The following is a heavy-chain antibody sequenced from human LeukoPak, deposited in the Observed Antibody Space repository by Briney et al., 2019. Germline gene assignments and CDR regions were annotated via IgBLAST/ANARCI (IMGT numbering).Heavy chain of an antibody. CDR3: ARAITMIVVGRDYYYYYYMDV. J-gene: IGHJ6*03. CDR2: INHSGST. V-gene: IGHV4-34*01. Sequence: SETLSLTCAVYGGSFSGYYWSWIRQPPGKGLEWIGEINHSGSTNYNPSLKSRVTISVDTSKNQFSLKLSSVTAADTAVYYCARAITMIVVGRDYYYYYYMDVWGKGTTVTVSS. CDR1: GGSFSGYY. D-gene: IGHD3-22*01.